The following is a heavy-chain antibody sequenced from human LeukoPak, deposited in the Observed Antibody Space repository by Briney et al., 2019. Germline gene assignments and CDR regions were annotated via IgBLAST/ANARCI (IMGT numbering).Heavy chain of an antibody. CDR3: AKDPGITLSTCTTHFDH. CDR1: GFTFDDYA. Sequence: PGRSLRLSCAASGFTFDDYAMHWVRQAPGKGLEWVSGISWNSDSIAYADSVKGRFTISRDNAKNSLYLQMNSLRAEDTALYYCAKDPGITLSTCTTHFDHWGQGTLVIVSS. CDR2: ISWNSDSI. D-gene: IGHD3-3*01. V-gene: IGHV3-9*01. J-gene: IGHJ4*02.